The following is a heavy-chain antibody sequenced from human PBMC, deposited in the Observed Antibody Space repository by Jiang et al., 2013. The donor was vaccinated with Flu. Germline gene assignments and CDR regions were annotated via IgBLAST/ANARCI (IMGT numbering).Heavy chain of an antibody. Sequence: WMGIMHVGYSDTRYSPSFRGQVTLSADKSINTAYLQWGRLQASDTAMYYCALAIDGNFFFDYWGQGTLVTVSS. CDR2: MHVGYSDT. V-gene: IGHV5-51*01. CDR3: ALAIDGNFFFDY. J-gene: IGHJ4*02. D-gene: IGHD5-24*01.